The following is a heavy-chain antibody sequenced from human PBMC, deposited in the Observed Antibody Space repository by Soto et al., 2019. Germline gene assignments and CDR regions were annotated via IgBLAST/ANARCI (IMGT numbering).Heavy chain of an antibody. CDR1: GYTFTSYG. CDR3: AREGGRYSSSWHFGYYYYGMDV. D-gene: IGHD6-13*01. CDR2: ISAYNGNT. V-gene: IGHV1-18*01. Sequence: ASVKVSCKASGYTFTSYGISWVRQAPGQGLEWMGWISAYNGNTNYAQKLQGRVTMTTDTSTSTAYMELRSLRSDDTAVYYCAREGGRYSSSWHFGYYYYGMDVWGQGTTVTVSS. J-gene: IGHJ6*01.